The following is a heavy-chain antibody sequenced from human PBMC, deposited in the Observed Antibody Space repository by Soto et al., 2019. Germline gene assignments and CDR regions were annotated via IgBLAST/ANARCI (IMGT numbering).Heavy chain of an antibody. CDR2: IASRDPTV. V-gene: IGHV3-11*01. CDR1: GFTFSDYY. CDR3: ARAKSIGYYGMDV. D-gene: IGHD3-22*01. Sequence: QVQLVESVGGLVRPGGSLRLSCATSGFTFSDYYMSWIRRAPGKGLEWVSYIASRDPTVYYADSVRGRFTISRDNARNLLYMQMDNLRADATAVYYCARAKSIGYYGMDVWGQGTKVTGSS. J-gene: IGHJ6*02.